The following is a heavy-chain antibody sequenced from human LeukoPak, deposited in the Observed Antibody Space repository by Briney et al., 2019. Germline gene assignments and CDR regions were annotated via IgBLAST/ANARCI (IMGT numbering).Heavy chain of an antibody. D-gene: IGHD4-17*01. CDR1: GFTFSSYA. V-gene: IGHV3-23*01. Sequence: GGSLRLSCAASGFTFSSYATSWVRQAPGKGLEWVSAISGSGGSTYYADSVKGRFTISRDNSKNTLYLQMNSLRAEDTAVYYCAKDHFADYGDYVGFFGYWGQGTLVTVSS. CDR3: AKDHFADYGDYVGFFGY. J-gene: IGHJ4*02. CDR2: ISGSGGST.